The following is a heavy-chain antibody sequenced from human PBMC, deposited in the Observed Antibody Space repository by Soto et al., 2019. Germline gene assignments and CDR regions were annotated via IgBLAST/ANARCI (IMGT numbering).Heavy chain of an antibody. J-gene: IGHJ5*02. CDR1: GGSFSGYY. Sequence: QVQLQQWGAGLLKPSETLSLTCAVYGGSFSGYYWSWIRQPPGKGLEWIGEINHSGSTNYNPSLKSRVTISVDTSKHQFSLKLSSVTAADTAVYYCARWVTVTLGVSWFDPWGQGTLVTVSS. D-gene: IGHD4-17*01. CDR3: ARWVTVTLGVSWFDP. CDR2: INHSGST. V-gene: IGHV4-34*01.